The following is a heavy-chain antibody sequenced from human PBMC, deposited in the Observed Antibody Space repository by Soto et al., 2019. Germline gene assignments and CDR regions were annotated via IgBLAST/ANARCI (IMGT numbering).Heavy chain of an antibody. V-gene: IGHV3-23*01. D-gene: IGHD4-17*01. Sequence: EVQLLESGGGLVQPGGSRRLSCVASGFVFSTYAMSWVRQAPGKGLEWVSAASGSGRTTFFAESVRGRFTISRDNSKNTLYPQMNSLRAEDTAVYYCVKARGAGSHTAYHFDSWGQGTLVSVSS. J-gene: IGHJ4*02. CDR1: GFVFSTYA. CDR3: VKARGAGSHTAYHFDS. CDR2: ASGSGRTT.